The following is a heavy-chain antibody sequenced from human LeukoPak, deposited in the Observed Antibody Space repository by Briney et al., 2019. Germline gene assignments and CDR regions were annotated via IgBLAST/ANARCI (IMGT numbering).Heavy chain of an antibody. J-gene: IGHJ2*01. CDR1: GFTFSSYA. CDR2: ISSNGGST. V-gene: IGHV3-64*01. CDR3: ARVGVPAAIHGWYFDL. D-gene: IGHD2-2*01. Sequence: GGSLRLSCAASGFTFSSYAMHWVRQAPGKGLEYVSAISSNGGSTYYANSVKGRFTISRDNSKNTLYLQMGSLRAEDTAVYYCARVGVPAAIHGWYFDLWGRGTLVTVSS.